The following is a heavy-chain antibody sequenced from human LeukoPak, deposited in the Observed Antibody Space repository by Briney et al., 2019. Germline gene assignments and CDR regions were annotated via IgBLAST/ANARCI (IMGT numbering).Heavy chain of an antibody. J-gene: IGHJ4*02. CDR1: GAPISNYY. V-gene: IGHV4-4*07. Sequence: SETLSLTCTVSGAPISNYYWGWIRQPAGKGLEWIGRVYTSGSTNYNPSFRSRVTMSVDKSKNQLSLKLTSVTAADTAVYYCAGRDYWGQGTLVTVSS. CDR2: VYTSGST. CDR3: AGRDY.